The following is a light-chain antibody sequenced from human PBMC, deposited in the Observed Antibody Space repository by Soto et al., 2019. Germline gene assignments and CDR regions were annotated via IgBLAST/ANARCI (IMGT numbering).Light chain of an antibody. CDR1: ESVASSY. Sequence: IVLPHSPCTLSLSPGEVATLSCRASESVASSYLAWYQQISGQAPRRLIYGASSSATGIPDRFSGSGSGTAFTLTTTRLQPEDSAVYYSQHFSSYTLIFGGGTKV. CDR2: GAS. CDR3: QHFSSYTLI. J-gene: IGKJ4*01. V-gene: IGKV3-20*01.